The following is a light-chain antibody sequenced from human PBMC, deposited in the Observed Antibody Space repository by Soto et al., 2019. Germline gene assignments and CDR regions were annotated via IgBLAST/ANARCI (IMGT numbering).Light chain of an antibody. CDR2: DTS. CDR3: QQRSNWPLIT. CDR1: QSVSTY. J-gene: IGKJ5*01. V-gene: IGKV3-11*01. Sequence: EIVLTQSPATLSLSPGERATLSCRASQSVSTYLGWYQQKPGQAPRLLVSDTSNRATGIPARFSGSGSGTDFTLTISSLEPEDFAVYYCQQRSNWPLITFGQGTRLEIK.